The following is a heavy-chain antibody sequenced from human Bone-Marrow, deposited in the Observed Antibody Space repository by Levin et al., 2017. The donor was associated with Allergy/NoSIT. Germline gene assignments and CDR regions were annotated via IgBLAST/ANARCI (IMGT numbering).Heavy chain of an antibody. CDR1: GDSIISATYY. Sequence: QSQTLSLTCTVSGDSIISATYYWGWVRQPPGKGLEWIGSVYFSGSTYLSPFLKSRVTMSVDTSRSHFSLNLSSVTAADTAVYYCARVPALRFLDWFLDYWGRGVLVTVSS. CDR3: ARVPALRFLDWFLDY. CDR2: VYFSGST. V-gene: IGHV4-39*02. J-gene: IGHJ4*02. D-gene: IGHD3-9*01.